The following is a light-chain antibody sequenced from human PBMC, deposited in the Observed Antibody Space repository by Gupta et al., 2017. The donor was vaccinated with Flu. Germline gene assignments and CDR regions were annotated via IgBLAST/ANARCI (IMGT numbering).Light chain of an antibody. CDR1: QSLLYSNGYNY. J-gene: IGKJ1*01. CDR3: MQPLNSPWT. V-gene: IGKV2-28*01. CDR2: LGS. Sequence: DIVMTQSSLSLAVTPGEPASISCRSSQSLLYSNGYNYVNWYLQNPEQSPQLLIHLGSNRASGVPDRFSGSGSGTYFTLKISRVEAEDVGIYFCMQPLNSPWTFGQGTKVEIK.